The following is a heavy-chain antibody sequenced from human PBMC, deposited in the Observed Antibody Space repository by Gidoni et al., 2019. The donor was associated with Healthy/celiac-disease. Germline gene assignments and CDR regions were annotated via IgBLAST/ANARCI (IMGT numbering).Heavy chain of an antibody. CDR3: APGSWGSGY. Sequence: QVQLQQWGAGLLKPSETLSLTCAVYGGSFSGYYWSWSRPPPGKGLEWIGEINHSGSTNYNPSLKSRVTISVDTSKNQFSLKLSSVTAADTAVYYCAPGSWGSGYWGQGTLVTVSS. CDR1: GGSFSGYY. V-gene: IGHV4-34*01. CDR2: INHSGST. J-gene: IGHJ4*02. D-gene: IGHD1-26*01.